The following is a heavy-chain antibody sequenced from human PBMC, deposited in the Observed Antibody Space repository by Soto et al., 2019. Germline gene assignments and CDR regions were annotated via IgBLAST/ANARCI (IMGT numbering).Heavy chain of an antibody. CDR1: GYTFTSYG. Sequence: QVQLVQSGAEVKKPGASVKVSCKASGYTFTSYGISWVRQAPGQGLEWMGWISAYNGNTNYAQKLQGRVTMTTDTPTSKAYMELRSLRSDDPAVYYWARGPSKRPYQLLRVWGKGTLVTVSS. D-gene: IGHD2-2*01. J-gene: IGHJ4*02. CDR2: ISAYNGNT. V-gene: IGHV1-18*01. CDR3: ARGPSKRPYQLLRV.